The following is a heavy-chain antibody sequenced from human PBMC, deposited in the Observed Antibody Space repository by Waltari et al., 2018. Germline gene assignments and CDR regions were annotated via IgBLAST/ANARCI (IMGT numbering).Heavy chain of an antibody. CDR2: MSFDGSHK. V-gene: IGHV3-30*04. Sequence: QVQVVESGGGVVQPGRSLRLSCAASGFTFSNFAMHWVRQAPGRGLEWVAVMSFDGSHKYYVDSVKGRFTISRGNSKNTLYLQMNSLRTEDTAMYYCVRDHGGSTGFPYWGQGTLVTVSS. J-gene: IGHJ4*02. CDR3: VRDHGGSTGFPY. D-gene: IGHD2-8*02. CDR1: GFTFSNFA.